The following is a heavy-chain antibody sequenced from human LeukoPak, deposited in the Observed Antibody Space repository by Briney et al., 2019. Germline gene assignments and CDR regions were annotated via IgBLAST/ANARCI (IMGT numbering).Heavy chain of an antibody. CDR3: ARSLYCSGGSCYCDY. D-gene: IGHD2-15*01. CDR2: IYYSGST. CDR1: GGSISSYY. J-gene: IGHJ4*02. Sequence: PSETLSLTCTVSGGSISSYYWSWIRQPPGKGLEWIGYIYYSGSTNYNPSLKSRVTISVDTSKNQFSLKLSSVTAADTAVYYCARSLYCSGGSCYCDYWGQETLVTVSS. V-gene: IGHV4-59*01.